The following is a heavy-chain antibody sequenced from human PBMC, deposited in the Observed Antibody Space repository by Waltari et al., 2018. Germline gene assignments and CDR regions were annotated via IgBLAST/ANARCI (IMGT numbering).Heavy chain of an antibody. J-gene: IGHJ4*02. CDR2: VYHRGQK. Sequence: QVQLRESGPGLVKPSETLTLPCSVPGESIGHSPNSYGWIRQPPGKGLEWIASVYHRGQKTYNPSLQSRVSISMDTSQNRFFLNLTSMTASDTATYYCARPYGGGYWGQGILVTVSS. CDR3: ARPYGGGY. D-gene: IGHD3-10*01. V-gene: IGHV4-38-2*01. CDR1: GESIGHSPNS.